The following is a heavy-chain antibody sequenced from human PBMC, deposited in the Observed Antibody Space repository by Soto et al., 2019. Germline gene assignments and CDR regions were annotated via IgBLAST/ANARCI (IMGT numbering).Heavy chain of an antibody. Sequence: QVPLVQSGAEVKKPGASVKVSCKASGYTFTSYAMHWVRQAPGQRLEWMGWINAGNGNTKYSQKFQGRVTITRDTSASTAYMELSSLRSEDTAVYYCARGKSYCSSTSCYPHYYYYMDVWGKGTTVTVSS. CDR2: INAGNGNT. J-gene: IGHJ6*03. CDR3: ARGKSYCSSTSCYPHYYYYMDV. V-gene: IGHV1-3*01. D-gene: IGHD2-2*01. CDR1: GYTFTSYA.